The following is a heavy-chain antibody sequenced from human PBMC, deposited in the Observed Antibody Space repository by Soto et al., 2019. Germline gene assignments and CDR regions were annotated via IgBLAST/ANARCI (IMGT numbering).Heavy chain of an antibody. CDR3: AREDKLTVLRAPLEY. CDR2: IIPIFGTA. V-gene: IGHV1-69*01. CDR1: GGTFSSYA. D-gene: IGHD1-20*01. J-gene: IGHJ4*02. Sequence: QVQLVQSGDEVKKPGSSVKVSCKASGGTFSSYAISWVRQAPGQGLEWMGGIIPIFGTANYAQKFQGRVTINADESTSTAYMELSSLRSEDTAVYYCAREDKLTVLRAPLEYWGQGTLVTVSS.